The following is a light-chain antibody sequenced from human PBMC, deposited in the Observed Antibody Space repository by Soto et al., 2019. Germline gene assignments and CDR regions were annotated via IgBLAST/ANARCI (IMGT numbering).Light chain of an antibody. J-gene: IGKJ4*01. CDR3: QQANGFPVA. CDR1: QGVSGW. Sequence: DIQMTQSPSSVSASVGDRVTITCRASQGVSGWLAWYQQKPGKAPKLLIYSVSSLQSGVPARFSGSGSRTDFALTISSLQPDDFATYYCQQANGFPVAFGGGTRVEIK. V-gene: IGKV1-12*01. CDR2: SVS.